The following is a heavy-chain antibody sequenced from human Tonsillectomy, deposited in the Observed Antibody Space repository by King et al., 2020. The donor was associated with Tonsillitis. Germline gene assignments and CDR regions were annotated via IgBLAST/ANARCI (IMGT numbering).Heavy chain of an antibody. D-gene: IGHD1-26*01. CDR3: AGYVSGTFDY. V-gene: IGHV4-39*01. CDR1: GGSISSSDHY. J-gene: IGHJ4*02. Sequence: QLQESGPRVVTPSETLSLTCTVSGGSISSSDHYWAWIRQPPGKGLEWIGYMYSSGSSFYSPSLKSRITISGGTSENRFSLKLSSVTAADTAVYFCAGYVSGTFDYWGQGALVTVSS. CDR2: MYSSGSS.